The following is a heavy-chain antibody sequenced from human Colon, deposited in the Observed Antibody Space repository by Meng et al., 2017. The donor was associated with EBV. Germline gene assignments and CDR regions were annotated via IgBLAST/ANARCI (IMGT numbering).Heavy chain of an antibody. Sequence: QGQLQESGPGPVKPSETLSLTCAVSCGSISSVYWWTWVRQSPGKGLEWIGEIYHSGSTNYNPSLKSRVTISVDKSKNQFSLKLTSVTAADTAAYYCARGGYYSFDYWGQRTLVTVSS. CDR2: IYHSGST. J-gene: IGHJ4*02. CDR1: CGSISSVYW. D-gene: IGHD5-18*01. V-gene: IGHV4-4*02. CDR3: ARGGYYSFDY.